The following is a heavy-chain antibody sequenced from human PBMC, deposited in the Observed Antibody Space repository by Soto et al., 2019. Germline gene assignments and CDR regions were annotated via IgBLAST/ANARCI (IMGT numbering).Heavy chain of an antibody. CDR3: ARDRGYDAHDYYYNAMDV. Sequence: GGSLRLSCVASGFTFRTYTMNWVRQAPGKGLEWVSGIRGFSPYTFYAESVKGRFTISRDNAKNSLYLQMNSLGVEDTAVYYCARDRGYDAHDYYYNAMDVWGQGTAVTVSS. J-gene: IGHJ6*02. CDR1: GFTFRTYT. CDR2: IRGFSPYT. D-gene: IGHD2-15*01. V-gene: IGHV3-21*01.